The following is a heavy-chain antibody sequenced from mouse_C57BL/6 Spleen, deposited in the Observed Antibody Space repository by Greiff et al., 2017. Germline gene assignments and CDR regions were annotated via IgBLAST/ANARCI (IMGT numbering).Heavy chain of an antibody. J-gene: IGHJ3*01. V-gene: IGHV1-15*01. CDR1: GYTFTDSE. Sequence: QVQLQQSGAELVRPGASVTLSCKASGYTFTDSEMHWVKHTPVHGLEWIGAIDPETGGPAYNQKFKGKAILTADKSSSTAYMELRSLTSEGSAVYYCTSYYAWAYWGQGTLVAVSA. D-gene: IGHD1-1*01. CDR2: IDPETGGP. CDR3: TSYYAWAY.